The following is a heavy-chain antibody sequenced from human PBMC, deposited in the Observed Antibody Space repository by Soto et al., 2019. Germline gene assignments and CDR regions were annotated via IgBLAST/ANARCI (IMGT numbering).Heavy chain of an antibody. V-gene: IGHV4-31*01. CDR3: ARDFPYLDS. CDR1: GGSISSGGYF. J-gene: IGHJ4*02. Sequence: QVQLQESGPGLVKPSQSLSLTCTVSGGSISSGGYFWSWIRQHPGKGLEWIGYIYNPSLKSKNQFSLKLSSVTAADTALYYCARDFPYLDSWGQGTLVTVSS. D-gene: IGHD3-16*01.